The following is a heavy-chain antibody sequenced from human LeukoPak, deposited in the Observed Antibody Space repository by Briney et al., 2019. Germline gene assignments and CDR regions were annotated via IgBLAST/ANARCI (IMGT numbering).Heavy chain of an antibody. CDR2: ICYDGNT. CDR3: ASRVVGATTIWRIDS. Sequence: PSETLSLTCTVSGGSISSSSYCWGWIRQSPGKGLEWIGSICYDGNTHYNPSLKSRVTVSVDMSKNQFSLRLTSVTAADTAVYYCASRVVGATTIWRIDSWGQGTLVTVSS. J-gene: IGHJ4*02. V-gene: IGHV4-39*01. D-gene: IGHD3-9*01. CDR1: GGSISSSSYC.